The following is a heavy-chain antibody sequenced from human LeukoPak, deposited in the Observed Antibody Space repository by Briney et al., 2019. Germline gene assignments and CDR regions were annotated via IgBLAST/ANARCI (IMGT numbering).Heavy chain of an antibody. V-gene: IGHV1-24*01. CDR1: GYTLTELS. J-gene: IGHJ6*02. CDR3: ATGYDSSGYYSGVFYYYGMDV. D-gene: IGHD3-22*01. CDR2: FDPEDGET. Sequence: ASVKVSCKVSGYTLTELSMHWVRQAPGKGLEWMGGFDPEDGETIYAQKFQGRVTMTEDTSTDTAYMELSSLRSEDTAVYYCATGYDSSGYYSGVFYYYGMDVWGQGTTATVSS.